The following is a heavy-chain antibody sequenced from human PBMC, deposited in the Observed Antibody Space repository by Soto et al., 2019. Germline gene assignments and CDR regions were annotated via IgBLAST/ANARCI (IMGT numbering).Heavy chain of an antibody. CDR1: GGTFNSYD. V-gene: IGHV1-69*13. D-gene: IGHD3-22*01. J-gene: IGHJ5*02. Sequence: GASVKVSCKDSGGTFNSYDINWVRQAPGQGLEWMGGIIPIVETPKYAQKFQGRVTITADESTNTVYMELSSLRSEDTAMYYCARLSRPNYYDTSGFFKDNWFDPWGQGTLVTVSS. CDR3: ARLSRPNYYDTSGFFKDNWFDP. CDR2: IIPIVETP.